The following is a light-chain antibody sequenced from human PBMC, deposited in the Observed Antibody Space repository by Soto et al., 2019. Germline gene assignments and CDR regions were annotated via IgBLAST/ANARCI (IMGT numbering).Light chain of an antibody. CDR3: ASWDDRLGAVI. CDR2: SNN. J-gene: IGLJ2*01. Sequence: QSVLTQPPSVSEGPGRRVTISCSGSTSNIGKNTVNWYQQLPGAAPKLLMHSNNLRPSGVPERISGSKSGTSASLAISGLRSEDEAVYYCASWDDRLGAVIFGGGTKVTVL. V-gene: IGLV1-47*02. CDR1: TSNIGKNT.